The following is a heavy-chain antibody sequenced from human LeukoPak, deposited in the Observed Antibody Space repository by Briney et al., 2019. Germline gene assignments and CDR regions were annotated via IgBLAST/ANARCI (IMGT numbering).Heavy chain of an antibody. Sequence: GGSLRLSCAASGFTFSSYGMHWVRQAPGKGLEWVAVISYDGSNKYYADSVKGRFTISRDNSKNTLYLQMNSLRAEDTAVYYCARGRYCSSTSCYGLYYYYGMDVWGQGTTVTVSS. CDR1: GFTFSSYG. CDR2: ISYDGSNK. CDR3: ARGRYCSSTSCYGLYYYYGMDV. J-gene: IGHJ6*02. D-gene: IGHD2-2*01. V-gene: IGHV3-30*03.